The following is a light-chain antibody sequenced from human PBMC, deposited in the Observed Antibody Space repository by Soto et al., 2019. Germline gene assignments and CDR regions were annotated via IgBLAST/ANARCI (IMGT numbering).Light chain of an antibody. J-gene: IGKJ1*01. CDR1: QSVSSNY. CDR2: GAS. CDR3: QQYGSSPTWT. Sequence: ESVFTQSPGTLSLSPGERATLSCRASQSVSSNYLAWYQQQPGQAPRLLIYGASTRASGIPDRFSGSGSGTDFTLTISRLEPEDSAVYYCQQYGSSPTWTFGQGTKVDIK. V-gene: IGKV3-20*01.